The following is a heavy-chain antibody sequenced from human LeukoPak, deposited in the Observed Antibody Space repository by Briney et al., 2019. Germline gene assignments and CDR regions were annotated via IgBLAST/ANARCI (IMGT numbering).Heavy chain of an antibody. CDR2: FDPEDGET. D-gene: IGHD6-13*01. CDR1: GYTLTELS. V-gene: IGHV1-24*01. CDR3: ATVGIAAAGYYYYGMDV. J-gene: IGHJ6*02. Sequence: GASVKVSCKVSGYTLTELSMHWVRQAPGKGLEWTGGFDPEDGETIYAQKFQGRVTMTEDTSTDTAYMELSSLRSEDTAVYYCATVGIAAAGYYYYGMDVWGQGTTVTVSS.